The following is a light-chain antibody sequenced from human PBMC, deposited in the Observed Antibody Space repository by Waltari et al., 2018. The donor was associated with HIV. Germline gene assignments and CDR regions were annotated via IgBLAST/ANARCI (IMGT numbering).Light chain of an antibody. J-gene: IGLJ3*02. Sequence: QSALTQPASVSGSPGQSITISCTGTRSAFETYNLVSWYQQHPGKAPKLLLYEVMKRPSGVSTRFSGSMSANTASLTISGLQAEDEADYYCCSYVGGDTWVFGGGTKLTVL. V-gene: IGLV2-23*02. CDR1: RSAFETYNL. CDR3: CSYVGGDTWV. CDR2: EVM.